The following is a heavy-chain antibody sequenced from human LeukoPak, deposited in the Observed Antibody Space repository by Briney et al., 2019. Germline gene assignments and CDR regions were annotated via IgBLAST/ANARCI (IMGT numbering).Heavy chain of an antibody. D-gene: IGHD2-2*01. J-gene: IGHJ3*02. CDR3: AAGKDVVGSPVGAFDI. Sequence: SETLSPTCTVSGGSISSSRYYWGWIRQPPGKGLEWIGSIYYGENAYYSPSLKSRVTTSVDTSTNQISLRLTSATVADTAVFYCAAGKDVVGSPVGAFDIWGQGTMVTVSS. CDR2: IYYGENA. CDR1: GGSISSSRYY. V-gene: IGHV4-39*07.